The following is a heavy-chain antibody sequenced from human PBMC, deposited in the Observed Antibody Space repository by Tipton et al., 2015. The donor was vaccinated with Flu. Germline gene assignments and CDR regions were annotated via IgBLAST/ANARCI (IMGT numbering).Heavy chain of an antibody. J-gene: IGHJ4*02. Sequence: GLVKPSETLSLTCTDSGGSISTRSYNWGWIRQPPGKGLEWIGSIYYSGRIYHNPSLKSRVTISVDTSKSQFSLMLRSVTAADTAVYYCARLSYYDVDLKNFYFDYWGQGALVTVSS. CDR1: GGSISTRSYN. CDR3: ARLSYYDVDLKNFYFDY. V-gene: IGHV4-39*01. D-gene: IGHD3-10*02. CDR2: IYYSGRI.